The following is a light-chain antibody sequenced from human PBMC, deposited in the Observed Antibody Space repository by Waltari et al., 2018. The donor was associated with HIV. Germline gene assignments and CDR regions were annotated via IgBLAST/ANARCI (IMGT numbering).Light chain of an antibody. CDR1: SSNIGSNT. CDR2: SNN. V-gene: IGLV1-44*01. J-gene: IGLJ2*01. Sequence: QSVLTQPPSASGTPGQRLIISCSGSSSNIGSNTVNWYQQLPGTAPTLLIYSNNQRPSGVPDRFSGSKSGTSASLAISGLQSEDEADYYCAAWDDSLNGLFGGGTKLTVL. CDR3: AAWDDSLNGL.